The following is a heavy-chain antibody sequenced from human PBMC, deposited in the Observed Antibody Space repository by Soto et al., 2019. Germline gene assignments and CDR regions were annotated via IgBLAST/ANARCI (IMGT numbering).Heavy chain of an antibody. J-gene: IGHJ4*02. D-gene: IGHD1-26*01. CDR3: ASAVRGSYYDY. CDR2: IYYSGST. CDR1: GGSISSGDYY. V-gene: IGHV4-30-4*01. Sequence: SETLSLTCTVSGGSISSGDYYWSWIRQPPGKGLEWIGYIYYSGSTYYNPSLKSRVTISVDTSKNQFSLKLSSVTAADTAVYYCASAVRGSYYDYWGQGTLVTVSS.